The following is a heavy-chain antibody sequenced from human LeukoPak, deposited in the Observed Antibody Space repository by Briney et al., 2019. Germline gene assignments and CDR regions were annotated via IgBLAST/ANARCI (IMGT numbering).Heavy chain of an antibody. Sequence: GGTLRLSCAASGFTFRSHGMNWVRQAPGKGLEWVSSISTSTTYIYYTDSVRGRFTISRDNAKNSMYLQMDSLRADDTAVYYCARDQGGTTPIDYWGQGTLVTVSS. J-gene: IGHJ4*02. CDR2: ISTSTTYI. CDR3: ARDQGGTTPIDY. V-gene: IGHV3-21*01. CDR1: GFTFRSHG. D-gene: IGHD1-1*01.